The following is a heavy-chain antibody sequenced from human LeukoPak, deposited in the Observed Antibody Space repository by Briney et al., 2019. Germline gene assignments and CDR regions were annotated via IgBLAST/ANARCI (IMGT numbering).Heavy chain of an antibody. CDR3: ARDKRAGSTEGSNMDV. V-gene: IGHV3-7*01. J-gene: IGHJ6*03. D-gene: IGHD1-1*01. CDR1: GFTFSTYW. Sequence: GGSLRLSCVVSGFTFSTYWMSWARQAPGKGLEWVAIIKFDGSDKNYVDSVKGRFSISRDNTKNSVYLQMNSLRAEDTALYYCARDKRAGSTEGSNMDVWGKGTTVTVSS. CDR2: IKFDGSDK.